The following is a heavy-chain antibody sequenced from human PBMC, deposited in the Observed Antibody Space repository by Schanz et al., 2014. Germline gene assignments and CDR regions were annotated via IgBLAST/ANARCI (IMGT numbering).Heavy chain of an antibody. D-gene: IGHD6-19*01. CDR1: GFSFSGYA. Sequence: EVQLVESGGGLVQPGGSLRLSCSASGFSFSGYAMHWVRQAPGQGPEYLSGIRGNGFTTYYADSVRGRFTISRDNSQSTLILQMSSLRAEETALYYCVKDRRNAVGGAHDGWGLGTQVTVSS. V-gene: IGHV3-64D*06. CDR3: VKDRRNAVGGAHDG. CDR2: IRGNGFTT. J-gene: IGHJ4*02.